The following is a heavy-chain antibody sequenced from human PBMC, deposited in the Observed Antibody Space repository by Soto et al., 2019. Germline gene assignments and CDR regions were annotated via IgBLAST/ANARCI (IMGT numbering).Heavy chain of an antibody. CDR1: GFTFSSYA. J-gene: IGHJ4*02. V-gene: IGHV3-30-3*01. D-gene: IGHD6-13*01. CDR3: ARAPYSSSWYLGVEYYFDY. CDR2: ISYDGSNK. Sequence: PGGSLRLSCAASGFTFSSYAMHWVRQAPGKGLEWVAVISYDGSNKYYADSVKGRFTISRDNSKNTLYLQMKSLRAEDTAVYYFARAPYSSSWYLGVEYYFDYWGQGTLVTVSS.